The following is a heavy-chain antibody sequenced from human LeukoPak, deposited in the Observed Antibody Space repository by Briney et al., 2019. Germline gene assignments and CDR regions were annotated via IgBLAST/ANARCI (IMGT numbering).Heavy chain of an antibody. V-gene: IGHV3-30*03. Sequence: GGSLRLSCAASGFTFSSYGMHWVRQAPGKGLEWVAVISYDGSNKYYADSVKGRFTISRDNAKNTLYLQMNSLRAEDTAVYYCARRGAASDAFDIWGQGTMVTVSS. CDR2: ISYDGSNK. CDR1: GFTFSSYG. CDR3: ARRGAASDAFDI. J-gene: IGHJ3*02. D-gene: IGHD3-16*01.